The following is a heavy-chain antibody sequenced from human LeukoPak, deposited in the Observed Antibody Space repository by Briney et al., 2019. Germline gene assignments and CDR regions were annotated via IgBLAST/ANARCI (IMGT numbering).Heavy chain of an antibody. J-gene: IGHJ3*02. CDR3: AKALYYDYVWGSYRYTGGLDI. CDR1: GFTFSSYN. V-gene: IGHV3-23*01. CDR2: ISGSGGST. D-gene: IGHD3-16*02. Sequence: GGSLRLSCAASGFTFSSYNMNWVRQAPGKGLEWVSAISGSGGSTYYADSVKVRFTISRDNSKNTLYLQMNSLRAEDTAVYYCAKALYYDYVWGSYRYTGGLDIWGQGTMVTVSS.